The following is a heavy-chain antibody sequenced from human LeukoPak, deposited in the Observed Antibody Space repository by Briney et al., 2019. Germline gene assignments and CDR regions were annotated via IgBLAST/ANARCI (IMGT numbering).Heavy chain of an antibody. V-gene: IGHV1-2*02. CDR1: GGTFSSYA. CDR3: ARFYSGYGNYYYYMDV. J-gene: IGHJ6*03. D-gene: IGHD5-12*01. CDR2: INPNTGGT. Sequence: GSSVKVSCKASGGTFSSYAISWVRQAPGQGLEWMGWINPNTGGTNYAQKFQGRVTMTRDTSISTAYMELSRLRSDDTAVYYCARFYSGYGNYYYYMDVWGKGTTVTISS.